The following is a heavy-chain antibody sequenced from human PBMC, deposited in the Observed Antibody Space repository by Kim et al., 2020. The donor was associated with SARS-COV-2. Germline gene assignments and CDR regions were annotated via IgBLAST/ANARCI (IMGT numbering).Heavy chain of an antibody. D-gene: IGHD3-10*01. Sequence: KGRFTISRDNAKNSLYLQMNSLRAEDTAVYYCARDQPEYGSGSDYGMDVWGQGTTVTVSS. V-gene: IGHV3-11*06. CDR3: ARDQPEYGSGSDYGMDV. J-gene: IGHJ6*02.